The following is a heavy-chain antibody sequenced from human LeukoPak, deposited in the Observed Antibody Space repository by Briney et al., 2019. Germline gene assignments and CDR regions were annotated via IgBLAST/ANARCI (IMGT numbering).Heavy chain of an antibody. CDR1: GFTFSSYA. CDR2: ISYDGSNK. CDR3: ARRVEGSGYSLPDY. Sequence: PGGSLRLSCAASGFTFSSYAMHWVRQAPGKGLEWVAVISYDGSNKYYADSVKGRFTISRDNSKNTLYLEMNSLRAEDTAVYYCARRVEGSGYSLPDYWGQGTLVTVSS. D-gene: IGHD3-22*01. V-gene: IGHV3-30-3*01. J-gene: IGHJ4*02.